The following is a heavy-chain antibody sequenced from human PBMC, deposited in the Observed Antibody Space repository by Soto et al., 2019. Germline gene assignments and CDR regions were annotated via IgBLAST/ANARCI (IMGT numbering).Heavy chain of an antibody. CDR3: ARSPYYYYMDV. J-gene: IGHJ6*03. CDR1: TVSSYP. CDR2: ISSGSSTI. V-gene: IGHV3-48*04. Sequence: TVSSYPRRSVRQAPGKGLEWVSYISSGSSTIYYADSVKGRFTISRDNTENSLFLQMNSLRAEDTAVYYCARSPYYYYMDVWGKGTTVTVSS.